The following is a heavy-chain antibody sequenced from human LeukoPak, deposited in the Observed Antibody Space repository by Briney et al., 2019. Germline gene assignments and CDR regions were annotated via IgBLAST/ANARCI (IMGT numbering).Heavy chain of an antibody. CDR1: GFTFSSYE. Sequence: GGSLRLSCAASGFTFSSYEMNWVRQAPGKGLEWVSYISSSGSTIYYADSVKGRFTISRDNAKNSLYLQMNSLRAEDTAVYYCARAETVSHYMDVWGEGTTVTVSS. J-gene: IGHJ6*03. CDR3: ARAETVSHYMDV. V-gene: IGHV3-48*03. CDR2: ISSSGSTI. D-gene: IGHD4-11*01.